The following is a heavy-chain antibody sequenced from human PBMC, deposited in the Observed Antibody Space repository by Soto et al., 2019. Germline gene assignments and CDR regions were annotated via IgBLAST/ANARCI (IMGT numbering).Heavy chain of an antibody. CDR2: IIPIFGTA. V-gene: IGHV1-69*01. Sequence: QVQLVQSGAEVKKPGSSVKVSCKASGGTFSSYAISWVRQAPGQGLEWMGGIIPIFGTANYAQKFQGRVTITADESTSTGYMELSSLRSEDTAVYYCARDSYSSSSHYYYGMDVWGQGTTVTVSS. CDR3: ARDSYSSSSHYYYGMDV. CDR1: GGTFSSYA. D-gene: IGHD6-6*01. J-gene: IGHJ6*02.